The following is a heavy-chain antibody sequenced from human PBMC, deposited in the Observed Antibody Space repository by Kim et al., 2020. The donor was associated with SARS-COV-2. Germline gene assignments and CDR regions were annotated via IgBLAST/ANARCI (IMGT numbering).Heavy chain of an antibody. CDR1: GGSISSYY. Sequence: SETLSLTCTVSGGSISSYYWSWIRQPPGKGLEWIGYIYYSGSTNYNPSLKSRVTISVDTSKNQFSLKLSSVTAADTAVYYCARIGAGLYGTPFGGMDVWGQGTTVTVSS. V-gene: IGHV4-59*01. CDR3: ARIGAGLYGTPFGGMDV. J-gene: IGHJ6*02. CDR2: IYYSGST. D-gene: IGHD3-10*01.